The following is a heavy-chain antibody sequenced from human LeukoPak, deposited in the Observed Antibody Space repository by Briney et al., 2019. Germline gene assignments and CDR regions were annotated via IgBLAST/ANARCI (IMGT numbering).Heavy chain of an antibody. Sequence: GGSLRLSCAASGFTVSSNYMSWVRQAPGKGLEWASVIYSGGSTYYADSVKGRFTISRDNSKNTLYLQMNSLRAEDTAVYYCARYPDYGDYHDAFDIWGQGTMVTVSS. CDR2: IYSGGST. CDR1: GFTVSSNY. CDR3: ARYPDYGDYHDAFDI. J-gene: IGHJ3*02. D-gene: IGHD4-17*01. V-gene: IGHV3-66*02.